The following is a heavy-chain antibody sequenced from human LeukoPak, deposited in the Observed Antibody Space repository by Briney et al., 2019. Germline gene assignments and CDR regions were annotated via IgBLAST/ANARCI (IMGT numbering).Heavy chain of an antibody. CDR2: INTNTGNP. V-gene: IGHV7-4-1*02. CDR1: GYTFTSYA. CDR3: ARGEVSLTIFGVVIIGWFDP. Sequence: ASVKVSCKASGYTFTSYAMNWVRQAPGQGLEWMGWINTNTGNPTYAQGFTGRFVFSLDTSVSTAYLQISSLKAEDTAVYYCARGEVSLTIFGVVIIGWFDPWGQGTLVTVSS. J-gene: IGHJ5*02. D-gene: IGHD3-3*01.